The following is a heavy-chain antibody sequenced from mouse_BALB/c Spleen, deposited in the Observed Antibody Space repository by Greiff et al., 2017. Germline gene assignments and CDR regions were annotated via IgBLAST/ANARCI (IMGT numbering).Heavy chain of an antibody. V-gene: IGHV5-17*02. Sequence: EVQVVESGGGLVQPGGSRKLSCAASGFTFSSFGMHWVRQAPEKGLEWVAYISSGSSTIYYADTVKGRFTISRDNPKNTLFLQMTSLRSEDTAMYYCARNCYRYDAMDYWGQGTSVTVSS. D-gene: IGHD2-14*01. CDR3: ARNCYRYDAMDY. J-gene: IGHJ4*01. CDR2: ISSGSSTI. CDR1: GFTFSSFG.